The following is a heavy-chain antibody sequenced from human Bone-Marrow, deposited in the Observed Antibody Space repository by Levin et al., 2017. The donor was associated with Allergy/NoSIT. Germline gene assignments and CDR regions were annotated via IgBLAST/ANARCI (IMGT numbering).Heavy chain of an antibody. J-gene: IGHJ1*01. Sequence: QLGESLKISCAASGFTFSTHGMHWVRQAPGKGLEWVAVIWHDGSNQLYADAVKGRFTISRDNSRNTVFLQMNSLRAEDTAVYFCARDAFGSGSCQMQHWGQGTLVTVSS. CDR3: ARDAFGSGSCQMQH. V-gene: IGHV3-33*01. CDR2: IWHDGSNQ. CDR1: GFTFSTHG. D-gene: IGHD3-10*01.